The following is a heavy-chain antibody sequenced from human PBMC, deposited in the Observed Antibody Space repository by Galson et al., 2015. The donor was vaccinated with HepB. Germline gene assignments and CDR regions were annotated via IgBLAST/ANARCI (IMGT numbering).Heavy chain of an antibody. D-gene: IGHD6-25*01. CDR3: ARTVEAHPFDIAADEDYYYGMDV. CDR1: GYSFTSYW. J-gene: IGHJ6*02. V-gene: IGHV5-10-1*01. CDR2: IDPSDSYT. Sequence: QSGAEVKKPGESLRISCKGSGYSFTSYWVSWVRQMPGKGLEWMGKIDPSDSYTNYSPSFQGHVTISADKSISTAYLQWSSLKASDTAMYYCARTVEAHPFDIAADEDYYYGMDVWGQGTTVTVSS.